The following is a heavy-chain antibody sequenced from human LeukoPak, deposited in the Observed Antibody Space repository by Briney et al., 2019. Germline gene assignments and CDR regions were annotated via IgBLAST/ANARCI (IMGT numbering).Heavy chain of an antibody. V-gene: IGHV4-31*03. CDR1: GDSITSGTYY. CDR2: IYYSGST. CDR3: ARGLTRWGLWGNNWFDP. D-gene: IGHD4-23*01. J-gene: IGHJ5*02. Sequence: SETLSLTCTVSGDSITSGTYYWGWIRQPPGKGLEWIGYIYYSGSTYYNPSLKSRVTISVDTSKDQFSLKLSSVTAADTAVYYCARGLTRWGLWGNNWFDPWGQGTLVTVSS.